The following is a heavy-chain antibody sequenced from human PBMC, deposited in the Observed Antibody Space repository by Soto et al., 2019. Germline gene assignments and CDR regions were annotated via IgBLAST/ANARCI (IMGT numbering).Heavy chain of an antibody. CDR3: AIISSASRRWLPAY. CDR1: GYTFTSNS. J-gene: IGHJ1*01. Sequence: GASVKVSCKASGYTFTSNSIGWVRQAPGQGLEWMGWINVYNGNTKYAQQLQGRVTLTTDTSTSTAYMDLRSLRSDDTAVYYCAIISSASRRWLPAYCGQGSLVPVSS. CDR2: INVYNGNT. V-gene: IGHV1-18*04. D-gene: IGHD2-2*01.